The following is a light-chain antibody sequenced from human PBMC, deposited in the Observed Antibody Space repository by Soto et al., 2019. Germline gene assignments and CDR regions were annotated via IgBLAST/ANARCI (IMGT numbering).Light chain of an antibody. CDR3: AAWDASLSGVV. CDR1: SSNIGSNY. V-gene: IGLV1-47*01. Sequence: QSVLTQPPSASGTPGQRVTISCSGGSSNIGSNYVYWYQQFSETAPKLLIYRNDQRPTGVPDRFSGSKSGTSVSLAISGLRSEDEADYYCAAWDASLSGVVFGGGTKVTVL. CDR2: RND. J-gene: IGLJ2*01.